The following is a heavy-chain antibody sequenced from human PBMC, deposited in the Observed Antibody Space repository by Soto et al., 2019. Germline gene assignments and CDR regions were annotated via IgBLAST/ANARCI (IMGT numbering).Heavy chain of an antibody. J-gene: IGHJ4*02. CDR1: GGSFSGYY. CDR3: ARGGIVVVPAAIPHYHFDY. CDR2: INHSGST. Sequence: SETLSLTCAVYGGSFSGYYWSWIRQPPGKGLEWIGEINHSGSTNYNPSLKSRVTISVDTSKNQFSLKLSSVTAADTAVYYCARGGIVVVPAAIPHYHFDYWGQGTLVTVSS. D-gene: IGHD2-2*01. V-gene: IGHV4-34*01.